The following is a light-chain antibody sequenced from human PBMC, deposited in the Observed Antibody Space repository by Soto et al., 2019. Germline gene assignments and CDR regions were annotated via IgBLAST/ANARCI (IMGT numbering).Light chain of an antibody. J-gene: IGKJ1*01. CDR3: QQYNSYWT. CDR1: QSISSW. CDR2: DAS. V-gene: IGKV1-5*01. Sequence: DIQMTQSPSTLSASVGDRVTITCRASQSISSWLAWYQQKPGKAPKLLIYDASSLESGVPSRFSGSGSGTEFTLTISSLQPDDFATYDCQQYNSYWTLGQGTKVEIK.